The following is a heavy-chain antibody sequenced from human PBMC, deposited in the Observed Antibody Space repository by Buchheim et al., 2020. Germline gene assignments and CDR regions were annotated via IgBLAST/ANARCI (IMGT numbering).Heavy chain of an antibody. CDR3: ARGEYYYDSSGYSGDY. J-gene: IGHJ4*02. V-gene: IGHV3-48*04. CDR2: NSPSGRTK. CDR1: GFTFSSNA. Sequence: EVQLVESGGDLVQPGGSLRLTCAASGFTFSSNALNWVRQAPGKGLEWVSYNSPSGRTKLYADSVKGRFTISRDNAKNSLYLQMNSLRAEDTAVYYCARGEYYYDSSGYSGDYWGQGTL. D-gene: IGHD3-22*01.